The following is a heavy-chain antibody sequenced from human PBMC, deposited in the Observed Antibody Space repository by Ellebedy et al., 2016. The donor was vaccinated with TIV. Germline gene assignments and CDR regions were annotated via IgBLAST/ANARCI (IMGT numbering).Heavy chain of an antibody. V-gene: IGHV3-11*06. CDR3: ARAPSFAPIDY. Sequence: GESLKISCAASGFTFSDYYMSWIRQAPGKGLEWVSYISSSSSYTNYADSVKGRFTISRDNAKNSLYLQMNSLRAEDTAVYYCARAPSFAPIDYWGQGTLVTVSS. CDR1: GFTFSDYY. CDR2: ISSSSSYT. J-gene: IGHJ4*02.